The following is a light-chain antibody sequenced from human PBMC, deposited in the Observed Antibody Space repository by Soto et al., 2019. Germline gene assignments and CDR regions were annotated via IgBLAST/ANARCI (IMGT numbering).Light chain of an antibody. CDR3: QQYGSSRWT. Sequence: DIVMTQSPDSLAVSLGERATINCKSSQSVLYSSNNKNYLAWYQQKPGKAPKLLIYKASTLKSGVPSRFSGSGSGTDFTLTISRLEPEDFAVYYCQQYGSSRWTFGQGTKVDIK. CDR2: KAS. CDR1: QSVLYSSNNKNY. V-gene: IGKV4-1*01. J-gene: IGKJ1*01.